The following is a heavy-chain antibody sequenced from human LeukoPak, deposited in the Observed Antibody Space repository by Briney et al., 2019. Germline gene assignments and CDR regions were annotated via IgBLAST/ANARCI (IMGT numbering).Heavy chain of an antibody. J-gene: IGHJ4*02. D-gene: IGHD3-9*01. CDR2: IYYSGST. CDR1: GGSISSYY. V-gene: IGHV4-59*01. CDR3: AGGGNYDILTGYQGY. Sequence: PSETLSLTCTVSGGSISSYYWSWIRQPPGKGLEWIGCIYYSGSTNYNPSLKSRVTISVDTSKNQFSLKLSSVTAADTAVYYCAGGGNYDILTGYQGYWGQGTLVTVSS.